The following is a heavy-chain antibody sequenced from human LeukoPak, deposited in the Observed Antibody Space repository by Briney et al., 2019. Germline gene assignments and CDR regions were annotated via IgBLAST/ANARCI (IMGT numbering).Heavy chain of an antibody. CDR2: INPSGGST. J-gene: IGHJ4*02. CDR1: GYTFTSYY. V-gene: IGHV1-46*01. D-gene: IGHD6-13*01. Sequence: GASVKVSCKASGYTFTSYYMHWVRQAPGQGLEWMGIINPSGGSTGYAQKFQGRVTMTRDTSTSTVYMELSSLRSEDTAVYYCARPIAAAGLFDYWGQGTLVTVSS. CDR3: ARPIAAAGLFDY.